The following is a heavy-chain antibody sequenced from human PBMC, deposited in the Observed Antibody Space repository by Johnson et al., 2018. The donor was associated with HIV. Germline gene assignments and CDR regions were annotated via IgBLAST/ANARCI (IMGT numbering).Heavy chain of an antibody. D-gene: IGHD6-6*01. V-gene: IGHV3-30*18. CDR1: GFTFSSYG. CDR3: AKGGEYSSSWSAFDI. Sequence: QVQVVESGGGVVQPGRSLRLSCAASGFTFSSYGMHWVRQAPGKGLEWVAVISYDGSNKYYADSVKGRFTISRDNSKNTLYLQMNSLRAEDTAVYYCAKGGEYSSSWSAFDIWGQGTMVTVSS. CDR2: ISYDGSNK. J-gene: IGHJ3*02.